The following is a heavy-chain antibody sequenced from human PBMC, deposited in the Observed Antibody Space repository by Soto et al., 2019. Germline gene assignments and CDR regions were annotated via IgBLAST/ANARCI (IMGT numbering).Heavy chain of an antibody. D-gene: IGHD6-13*01. CDR2: IYYSGST. V-gene: IGHV4-31*03. CDR3: ARSHGSRWYDFEY. Sequence: SETLSLTCTVSGGSISNGDYYWSWIRLHPGKGLEWIGYIYYSGSTYYTPSLKSRVTISVDTSKNQFSLKLRSVTAADTAVYYCARSHGSRWYDFEYWGQGTLVTVSS. J-gene: IGHJ4*02. CDR1: GGSISNGDYY.